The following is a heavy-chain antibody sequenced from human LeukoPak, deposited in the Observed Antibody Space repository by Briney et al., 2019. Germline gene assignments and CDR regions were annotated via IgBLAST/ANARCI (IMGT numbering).Heavy chain of an antibody. CDR3: AKWGAGGDFDV. D-gene: IGHD3-16*01. CDR1: GYSFTTYW. J-gene: IGHJ3*01. Sequence: GASLRISCKGSGYSFTTYWISWVRQMPGKGLEWMGRTDPSDSYTNYSTSFHGHVTISADTSISTAYLQWSSLKASDTAMYYCAKWGAGGDFDVWGQGTMVTVSS. CDR2: TDPSDSYT. V-gene: IGHV5-10-1*01.